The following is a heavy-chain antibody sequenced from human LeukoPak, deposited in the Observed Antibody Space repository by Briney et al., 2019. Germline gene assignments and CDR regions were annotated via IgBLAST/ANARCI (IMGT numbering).Heavy chain of an antibody. Sequence: SQTLSLTCAVSGGSISSGGYSWSWIRQPPGKGLEWIGYIYHSGSTYYNPSLKSRVTISVDRSKNQFPLKLSSVTAADTAVYYCARDIGDCSGGSCRYFDLWGRGTLVTVSS. CDR3: ARDIGDCSGGSCRYFDL. J-gene: IGHJ2*01. CDR2: IYHSGST. D-gene: IGHD2-15*01. CDR1: GGSISSGGYS. V-gene: IGHV4-30-2*01.